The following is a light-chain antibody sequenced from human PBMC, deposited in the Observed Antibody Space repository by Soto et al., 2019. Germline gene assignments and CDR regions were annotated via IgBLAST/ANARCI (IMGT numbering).Light chain of an antibody. J-gene: IGKJ5*01. CDR1: QSVSTY. CDR2: GAS. V-gene: IGKV3-15*01. CDR3: PQYNNWPPIT. Sequence: TVLKQSPAALSLSPGESATLSCRASQSVSTYLAWYQQKPGQAPRLLIYGASTRATGIPARFSGSGSGTEFTLTLSSLQSEDFAVYYCPQYNNWPPITFGQRTRPENK.